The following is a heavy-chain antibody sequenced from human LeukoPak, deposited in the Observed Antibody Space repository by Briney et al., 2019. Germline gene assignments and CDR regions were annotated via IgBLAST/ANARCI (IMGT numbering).Heavy chain of an antibody. J-gene: IGHJ4*02. CDR2: INQDGSDK. CDR3: ARNPPKYNWNAEGSDY. CDR1: GFTFSTYW. D-gene: IGHD1-1*01. V-gene: IGHV3-7*01. Sequence: GGSLRLSCAASGFTFSTYWMTWVRQAPGKGLEWVANINQDGSDKYYVDSANGRFTISRDNAKNSLYLQMNSLRAEDTAVYYCARNPPKYNWNAEGSDYWGQGTLVTVSS.